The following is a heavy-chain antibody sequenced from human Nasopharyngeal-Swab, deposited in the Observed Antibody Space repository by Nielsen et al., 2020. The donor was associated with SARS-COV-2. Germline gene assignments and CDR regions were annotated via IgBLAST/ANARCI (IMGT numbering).Heavy chain of an antibody. CDR3: ARDDYYYYGMDV. CDR2: INAGNGNT. V-gene: IGHV1-3*01. Sequence: ASVKVSCKASGYTFTSDYLHWVRQAPGQRLEWMGWINAGNGNTKYSQKFQGRVTITRDTSASTAYMELSSLRSEDTAVYYCARDDYYYYGMDVWGQGTTVTVSS. J-gene: IGHJ6*02. CDR1: GYTFTSDY.